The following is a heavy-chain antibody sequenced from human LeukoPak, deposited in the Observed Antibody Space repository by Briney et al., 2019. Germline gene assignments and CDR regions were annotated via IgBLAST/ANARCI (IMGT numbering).Heavy chain of an antibody. J-gene: IGHJ4*02. CDR1: GGSFSGYY. Sequence: PSETLSLTCAVYGGSFSGYYWSWIRQPPGKGLEWIGEINHSGSTNYNPSLKSRVTISVDTSKNQFSLKLSSVTAADTAVYYCARGRRGCSSTSCSPSHIDYWGQGTLVTVSS. CDR2: INHSGST. V-gene: IGHV4-34*01. CDR3: ARGRRGCSSTSCSPSHIDY. D-gene: IGHD2-2*01.